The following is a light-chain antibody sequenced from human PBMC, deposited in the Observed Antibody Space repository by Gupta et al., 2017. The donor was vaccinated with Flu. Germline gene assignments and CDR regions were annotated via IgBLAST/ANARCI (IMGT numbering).Light chain of an antibody. CDR1: QSISTY. J-gene: IGKJ5*01. V-gene: IGKV1-9*01. Sequence: PSFLSASVGDRATITCRASQSISTYLAWYQQKPGKAPKLLIYGASTLHNGVPSRFSGSGSGTEFTLTISSLQPEDFATYYCQQLNSYPRTFGQGTRLDIK. CDR2: GAS. CDR3: QQLNSYPRT.